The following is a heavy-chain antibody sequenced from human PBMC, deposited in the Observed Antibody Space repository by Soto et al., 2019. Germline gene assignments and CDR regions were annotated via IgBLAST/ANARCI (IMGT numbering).Heavy chain of an antibody. V-gene: IGHV4-34*01. CDR1: GGSFSGYI. CDR3: ARGLMSGSYDSGGWYYFNY. Sequence: QVQLQQWGAGLLKPSETLSLTCAVYGGSFSGYIWSWIRQPPGKGLQWIGQINHSGSTNYNPSLTSRVTISLHTSNSQFSLGLRSVTAADTAVYYCARGLMSGSYDSGGWYYFNYWGQGPLVTVSS. D-gene: IGHD1-26*01. J-gene: IGHJ4*02. CDR2: INHSGST.